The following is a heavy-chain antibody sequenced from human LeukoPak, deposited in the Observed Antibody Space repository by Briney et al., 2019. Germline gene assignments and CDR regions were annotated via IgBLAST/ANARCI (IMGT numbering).Heavy chain of an antibody. J-gene: IGHJ5*02. Sequence: ASVKVSRKAYGYTFTSYGISWVRQAPGQGLEWMGWISAYNGNTNYAQKLQGRVTMTTDTSTSTAYMELRSLRSDDTAVYYCARDLGDIVVVPSAFTLPWGQGTLVTVSS. D-gene: IGHD2-2*01. V-gene: IGHV1-18*01. CDR1: GYTFTSYG. CDR3: ARDLGDIVVVPSAFTLP. CDR2: ISAYNGNT.